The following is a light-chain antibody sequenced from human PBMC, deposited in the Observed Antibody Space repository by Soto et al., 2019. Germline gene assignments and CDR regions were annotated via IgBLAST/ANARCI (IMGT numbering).Light chain of an antibody. CDR1: QGISKW. CDR2: DVS. J-gene: IGKJ1*01. Sequence: DIQMTQSPSTLSASVGYRFVITCRASQGISKWLAWYQQKPGKAPKLLMYDVSSLESGVPSRFSGSGSGTEFTLTISSLQSDDFATYYCQQYHSYRTFGQGTTGDIK. V-gene: IGKV1-5*01. CDR3: QQYHSYRT.